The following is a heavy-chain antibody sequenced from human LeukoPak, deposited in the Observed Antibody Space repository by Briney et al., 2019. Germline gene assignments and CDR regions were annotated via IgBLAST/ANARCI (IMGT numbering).Heavy chain of an antibody. CDR3: AKLYYYDSSGYYEEV. D-gene: IGHD3-22*01. V-gene: IGHV3-23*01. CDR1: GFTFSSYA. CDR2: ISGSGGST. Sequence: GGSLRLSGAASGFTFSSYAMSWVRQAPGKGLEWFSAISGSGGSTYYADSVKGRFTISRDNSKNTLYLQMNSLRAEDTAVYYCAKLYYYDSSGYYEEVWGQGTLVTVSS. J-gene: IGHJ4*02.